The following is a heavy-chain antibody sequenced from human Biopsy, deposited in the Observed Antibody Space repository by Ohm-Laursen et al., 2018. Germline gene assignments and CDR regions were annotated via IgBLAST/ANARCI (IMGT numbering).Heavy chain of an antibody. CDR1: GFTFSSYA. J-gene: IGHJ4*02. CDR2: IWYDGSNK. V-gene: IGHV3-33*06. CDR3: AKCMTGGSNYYFHH. D-gene: IGHD2-8*01. Sequence: SLRLSCSASGFTFSSYAMTWVRQAPGKGLEWVAAIWYDGSNKNYADSVKGRFTISRDNSKNTLYLQMNSLRGEDTAAYYCAKCMTGGSNYYFHHCGQGTLVTVSS.